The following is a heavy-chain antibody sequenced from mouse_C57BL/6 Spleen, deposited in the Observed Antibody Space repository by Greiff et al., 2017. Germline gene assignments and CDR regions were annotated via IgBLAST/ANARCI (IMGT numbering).Heavy chain of an antibody. Sequence: VQLKQSGPELVKPGASVKMSCKASGYTFTDYNMHWVKQSHGKSLEWIGYINPNNGGTSYNQKFKGKATLTVNKSSSTAYMELRSLTSEDSAVYYCARSGYDGRYFDVWGTGTTVTVSS. CDR1: GYTFTDYN. CDR2: INPNNGGT. CDR3: ARSGYDGRYFDV. J-gene: IGHJ1*03. D-gene: IGHD2-2*01. V-gene: IGHV1-22*01.